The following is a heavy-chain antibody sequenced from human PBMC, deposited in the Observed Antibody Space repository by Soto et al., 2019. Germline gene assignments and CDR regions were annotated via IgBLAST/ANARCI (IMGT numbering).Heavy chain of an antibody. CDR1: GFTFSSYW. V-gene: IGHV3-7*03. Sequence: GGSLRLSCAASGFTFSSYWMSWVRQAPGKGLEWVANIKQDGSEKYYVDSVKGRFTISRDNAKNSLYLQMNSLRAEDTAVYYCAKVPGSDYGDLYYFDYWGQGTLVTVSS. D-gene: IGHD4-17*01. CDR3: AKVPGSDYGDLYYFDY. J-gene: IGHJ4*02. CDR2: IKQDGSEK.